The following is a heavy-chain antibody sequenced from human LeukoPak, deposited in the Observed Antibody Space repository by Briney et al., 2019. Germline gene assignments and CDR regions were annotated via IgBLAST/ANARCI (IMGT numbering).Heavy chain of an antibody. J-gene: IGHJ4*02. CDR1: GYTFTSYG. Sequence: ASVKVSCKASGYTFTSYGISWVPQAPGQGLEWMGWISAYNGNTNYAQKLQGRVTMTTDTSTSTAYIELRSLRSDDTAVYYCARDKGYSYDSGDYWGKRTLVPVSS. D-gene: IGHD3-22*01. CDR3: ARDKGYSYDSGDY. V-gene: IGHV1-18*01. CDR2: ISAYNGNT.